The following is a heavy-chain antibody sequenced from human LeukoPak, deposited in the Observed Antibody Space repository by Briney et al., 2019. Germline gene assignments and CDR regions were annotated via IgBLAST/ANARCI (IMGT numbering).Heavy chain of an antibody. CDR3: ARHGYSYGNSFDY. CDR1: GGSISSSSYY. D-gene: IGHD5-18*01. CDR2: IYYSGST. Sequence: PSETLSLTCTVPGGSISSSSYYWGWIRQPPGKGLEWIGSIYYSGSTYYNPSLKSRVTISVDTSKNQFSLKLSSVTAADTAVYYCARHGYSYGNSFDYWGQGTLVTVSS. V-gene: IGHV4-39*01. J-gene: IGHJ4*02.